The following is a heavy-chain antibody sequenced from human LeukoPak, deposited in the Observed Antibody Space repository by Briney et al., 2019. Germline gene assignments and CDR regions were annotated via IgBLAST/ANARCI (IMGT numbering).Heavy chain of an antibody. Sequence: PGGSLRLSCAASGFIFDDYAMHWVRQAPGKGLEWVSGISWNSGSIGYADSVKGRFTISRDNAKNSLYLQMDSLRADDTAVYYCARAGDILLVSYFHYYGMDVWGQGTTVIVSS. D-gene: IGHD7-27*01. CDR1: GFIFDDYA. V-gene: IGHV3-9*01. CDR3: ARAGDILLVSYFHYYGMDV. CDR2: ISWNSGSI. J-gene: IGHJ6*02.